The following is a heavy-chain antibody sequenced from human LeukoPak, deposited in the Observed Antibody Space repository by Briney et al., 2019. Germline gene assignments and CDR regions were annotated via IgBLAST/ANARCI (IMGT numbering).Heavy chain of an antibody. CDR2: ISGSGGST. Sequence: GGSLSLSCAASGFTFSSYAMSWVRQAPGKGLEWVSAISGSGGSTYYADSVKGRFTISRDNSKNTLYLQMNSLRAEDTAVYYCAKDRHDYGDYGPLDYWGQGTLVTVSS. D-gene: IGHD4-17*01. CDR1: GFTFSSYA. V-gene: IGHV3-23*01. J-gene: IGHJ4*02. CDR3: AKDRHDYGDYGPLDY.